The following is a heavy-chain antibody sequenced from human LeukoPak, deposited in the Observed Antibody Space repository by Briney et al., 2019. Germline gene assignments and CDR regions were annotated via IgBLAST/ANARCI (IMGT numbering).Heavy chain of an antibody. V-gene: IGHV1-69*13. D-gene: IGHD1-26*01. CDR3: ARSVSGSYSDYYYYMDV. CDR1: GGTLSSHA. J-gene: IGHJ6*03. CDR2: IIPIFGTA. Sequence: SVKVSCKASGGTLSSHAISWVRQAPGQGLEWMGGIIPIFGTANYAQNFQGRVTITADESTSTAYMELSSLRSEDTAVYYCARSVSGSYSDYYYYMDVWGKGTTVTVSS.